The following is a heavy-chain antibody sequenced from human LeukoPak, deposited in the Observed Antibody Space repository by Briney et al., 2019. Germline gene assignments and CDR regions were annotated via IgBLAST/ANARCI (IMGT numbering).Heavy chain of an antibody. D-gene: IGHD3-3*01. CDR1: GGSVSSGGYY. Sequence: SETLSLTCTVSGGSVSSGGYYWSWVRQHPGKGLEWIGYIYYSGSTNYNPSLKSRVTISVDTSKNQFSLKLSSVTAADTAVYYCARQGLRFSLSGFWFDPWGQGTLVTVSS. V-gene: IGHV4-61*08. CDR3: ARQGLRFSLSGFWFDP. J-gene: IGHJ5*02. CDR2: IYYSGST.